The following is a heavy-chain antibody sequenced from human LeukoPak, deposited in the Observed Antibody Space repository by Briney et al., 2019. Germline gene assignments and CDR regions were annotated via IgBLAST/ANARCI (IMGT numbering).Heavy chain of an antibody. CDR3: ARVKLLWFGELLSPPDY. J-gene: IGHJ4*02. D-gene: IGHD3-10*01. V-gene: IGHV3-23*01. Sequence: GGSLRLSCAASGFTFSSYAMSWVRQAPGKGLEWVSAISGSGGSTYYADSVKGRFTISRDNSKNTLYLQMNSLRAEDTAVYYCARVKLLWFGELLSPPDYWGQGTLVTVSS. CDR2: ISGSGGST. CDR1: GFTFSSYA.